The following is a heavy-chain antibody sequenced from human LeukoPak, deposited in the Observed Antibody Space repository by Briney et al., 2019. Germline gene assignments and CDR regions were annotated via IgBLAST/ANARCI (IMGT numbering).Heavy chain of an antibody. J-gene: IGHJ4*02. CDR3: ARGGYSGYDGPISY. CDR1: GYTFTSYG. D-gene: IGHD5-12*01. Sequence: ASVKVSCKASGYTFTSYGTRWVRQAPGQGLEWMGWISGKNGNTNYAEKLQGRVTMTTDTSTSTAYMELRSLRSDDTAVYYCARGGYSGYDGPISYWGQGTLVTVSS. V-gene: IGHV1-18*01. CDR2: ISGKNGNT.